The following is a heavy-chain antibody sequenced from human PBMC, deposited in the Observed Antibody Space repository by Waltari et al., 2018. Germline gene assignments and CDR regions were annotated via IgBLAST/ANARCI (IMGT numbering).Heavy chain of an antibody. CDR3: ARNLPFDY. CDR2: INHGGST. CDR1: GGSFSGYY. Sequence: QVQLQQWGAGLLKPSESLSLTCAVYGGSFSGYYWSWIRQPPGKGLEWIGEINHGGSTNYNPSLKSRVTISVDTSKNQFSLKLSSVTAADTAVYYCARNLPFDYWGQGTLVTVSS. J-gene: IGHJ4*02. V-gene: IGHV4-34*01.